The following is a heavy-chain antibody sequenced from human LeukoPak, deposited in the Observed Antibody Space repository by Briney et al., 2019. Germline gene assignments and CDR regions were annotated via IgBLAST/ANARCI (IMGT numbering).Heavy chain of an antibody. D-gene: IGHD1-1*01. CDR1: GGSFSGYY. CDR2: INHSGST. CDR3: ARNSATGLAY. V-gene: IGHV4-34*01. J-gene: IGHJ4*02. Sequence: SETLSLTCAVYGGSFSGYYWSWIRQPPGKGLEWIGEINHSGSTNYNPSLKSRVTMSVDTSKNQFSLKLTSVTAADTAVYYCARNSATGLAYWRQGSLVTVSS.